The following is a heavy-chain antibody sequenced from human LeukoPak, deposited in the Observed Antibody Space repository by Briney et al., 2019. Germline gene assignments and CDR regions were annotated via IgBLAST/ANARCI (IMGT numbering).Heavy chain of an antibody. CDR2: IYHSGST. CDR3: ARSLRAVAGTGWFDP. V-gene: IGHV4-38-2*02. J-gene: IGHJ5*02. CDR1: GYSISSGYY. Sequence: SETLSLTYTVSGYSISSGYYWGWIRQPPGKGLEWIGSIYHSGSTYYNPSLKSRVTISVDTSKNQFSLKLSSVTAADTAVYYCARSLRAVAGTGWFDPWGQGTLVTVSS. D-gene: IGHD6-19*01.